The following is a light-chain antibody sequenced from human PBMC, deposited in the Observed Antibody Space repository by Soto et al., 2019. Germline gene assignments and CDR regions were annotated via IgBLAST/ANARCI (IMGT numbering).Light chain of an antibody. V-gene: IGLV2-8*01. J-gene: IGLJ1*01. CDR1: SIDVGGYNY. Sequence: ALTRPPSPAVSSGHSVTISCTGTSIDVGGYNYVAWYQQHPGKVPKVMVYEVSKRPSGVPDRFSGSKSGNTASLTVSGLQAEDEADYYCSSYAGSDLYVFGTGAKVTVL. CDR2: EVS. CDR3: SSYAGSDLYV.